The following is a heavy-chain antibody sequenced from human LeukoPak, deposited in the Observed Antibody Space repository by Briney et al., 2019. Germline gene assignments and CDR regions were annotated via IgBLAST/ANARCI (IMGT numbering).Heavy chain of an antibody. J-gene: IGHJ4*02. V-gene: IGHV3-33*01. D-gene: IGHD6-13*01. Sequence: GGSLRLFCAVSGFTFTSYGMHWVRQAPGKGLEWVAVIWYDGSNKYYADSVKGRFTISRDNSKNTLYLQMNSLRAEDTAVYYCARDPIAAGRFDYWGQGDPVTVSS. CDR3: ARDPIAAGRFDY. CDR2: IWYDGSNK. CDR1: GFTFTSYG.